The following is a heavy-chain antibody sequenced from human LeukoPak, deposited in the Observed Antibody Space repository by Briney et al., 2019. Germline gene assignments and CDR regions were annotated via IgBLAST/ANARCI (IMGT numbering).Heavy chain of an antibody. V-gene: IGHV4-39*07. CDR1: GGSISSSSYY. CDR3: AREGIVVDDRHAFDI. D-gene: IGHD2-21*01. Sequence: PSETLSLTCTVSGGSISSSSYYWGWIRQPPGKGLEWIGSIYYSGSTYYNPSLKSRVTISVDTSKNQFSLKLSSVTAADTAVYYCAREGIVVDDRHAFDIWGQGTMVTVSS. CDR2: IYYSGST. J-gene: IGHJ3*02.